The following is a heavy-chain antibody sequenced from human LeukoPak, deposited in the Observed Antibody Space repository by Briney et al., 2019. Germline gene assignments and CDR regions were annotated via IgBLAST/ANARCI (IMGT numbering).Heavy chain of an antibody. CDR1: GFTFSSYS. J-gene: IGHJ5*02. CDR3: ARDVTYSGGWGDWFDP. D-gene: IGHD5-12*01. Sequence: GGSLRLSCAASGFTFSSYSMNWVRQAPGKGLEWVSSISSSSSYVYYADSVKGRFTISRDNAKNSLYLQMSSLRSEDTAVYYCARDVTYSGGWGDWFDPWGQGTLVTVSS. V-gene: IGHV3-21*01. CDR2: ISSSSSYV.